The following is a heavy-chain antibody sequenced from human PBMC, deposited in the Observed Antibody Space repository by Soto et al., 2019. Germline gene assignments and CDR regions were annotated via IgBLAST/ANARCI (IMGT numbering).Heavy chain of an antibody. Sequence: SGPTLVNPTQTLTLACPFSGFSLSTSGMCVSWIRQPPGKALEWLALIDWDDDKYYSTSLKTRLTISKDTSKNQVVLTMTNMDPVDTATYYYARLSSGWDDAFDIWGQGTMVTVSS. CDR2: IDWDDDK. CDR3: ARLSSGWDDAFDI. V-gene: IGHV2-70*01. J-gene: IGHJ3*02. D-gene: IGHD6-19*01. CDR1: GFSLSTSGMC.